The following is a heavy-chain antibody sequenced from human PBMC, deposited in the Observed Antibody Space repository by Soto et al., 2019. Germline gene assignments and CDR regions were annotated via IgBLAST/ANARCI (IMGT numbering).Heavy chain of an antibody. CDR3: AKVGRYDILTGYSNWFDP. D-gene: IGHD3-9*01. J-gene: IGHJ5*02. CDR1: GFTFSGYA. CDR2: ISGSGGST. V-gene: IGHV3-23*01. Sequence: EVQLLECGGGLVQPGGSLRLSCAASGFTFSGYAMSWVRQAPGKGLEWVSAISGSGGSTYYADSVKGRFTISRDNSKNTLYLQMNSLRAEDTAVYYCAKVGRYDILTGYSNWFDPWGQGTLVTVSS.